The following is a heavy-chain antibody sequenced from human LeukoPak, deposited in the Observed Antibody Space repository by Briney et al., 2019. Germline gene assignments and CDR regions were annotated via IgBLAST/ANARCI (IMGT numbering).Heavy chain of an antibody. V-gene: IGHV3-30*04. Sequence: GGSLRLSCAASGFTFSSYAMHWVRQAPGKGLEWVADISYDGSNKYYADSVKGRFTISRDNAKNTLYLQMNSLRAEDTAVYYCARDPGYSSSWYFNYYFYYMDVWGKGTTVTVSS. CDR1: GFTFSSYA. CDR2: ISYDGSNK. CDR3: ARDPGYSSSWYFNYYFYYMDV. J-gene: IGHJ6*03. D-gene: IGHD6-13*01.